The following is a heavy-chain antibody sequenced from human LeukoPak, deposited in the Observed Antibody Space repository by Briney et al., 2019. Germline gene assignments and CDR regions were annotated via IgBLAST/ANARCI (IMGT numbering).Heavy chain of an antibody. Sequence: PSETLSLTCAVYGGSFSGYYWSWIRQPPGKGLEWIGEINHSGSTNYNPSLKSRVTISVDTSKNQFSLKLSSVTAADTAVYYCARSGESSGWYLVRNWYFDLWGRGTLVTVSS. CDR1: GGSFSGYY. V-gene: IGHV4-34*01. CDR2: INHSGST. CDR3: ARSGESSGWYLVRNWYFDL. J-gene: IGHJ2*01. D-gene: IGHD6-19*01.